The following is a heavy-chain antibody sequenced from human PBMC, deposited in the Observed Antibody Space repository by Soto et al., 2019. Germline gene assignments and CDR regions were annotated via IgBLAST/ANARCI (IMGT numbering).Heavy chain of an antibody. CDR2: ISGGGGGT. D-gene: IGHD3-22*01. CDR3: AKEAFTRRSGYYSNFDY. Sequence: GGSLRLSCAASGFTFSSYGMSWVRQAPGKGLEWVSGISGGGGGTFYADSVKGRFTISRDNSKNTLYLQMNSLRAEDTAVYYCAKEAFTRRSGYYSNFDYWGQGTLVTVSS. V-gene: IGHV3-23*01. J-gene: IGHJ4*02. CDR1: GFTFSSYG.